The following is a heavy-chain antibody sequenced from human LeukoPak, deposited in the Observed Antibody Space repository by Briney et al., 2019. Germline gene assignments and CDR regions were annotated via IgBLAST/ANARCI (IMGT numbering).Heavy chain of an antibody. Sequence: PGGSLRLSCAVSGFTFTDTGIHWDRPASGKGLEWVGRIRRKGNNYAKAYAASVKGRFTISRDDSKNTAHLQMDSLRTEDTAVYYCTRHIENYDLWSDYDNWCVPLGQGTRVTVSS. D-gene: IGHD3-3*01. CDR2: IRRKGNNYAK. J-gene: IGHJ5*02. CDR3: TRHIENYDLWSDYDNWCVP. CDR1: GFTFTDTG. V-gene: IGHV3-73*01.